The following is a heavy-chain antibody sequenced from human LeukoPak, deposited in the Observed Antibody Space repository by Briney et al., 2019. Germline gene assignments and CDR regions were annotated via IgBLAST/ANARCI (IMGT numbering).Heavy chain of an antibody. CDR1: GFTFSNYA. Sequence: GGSLRLSCAASGFTFSNYAMHWVRQAPGKGLEWVAVISYDGSNKYYADSVKGRFTISRDNSKNTLYLQMNSLRAEDTAVYYCAKKTDHDYWGQGTLVTVSS. D-gene: IGHD1-14*01. CDR2: ISYDGSNK. CDR3: AKKTDHDY. J-gene: IGHJ4*02. V-gene: IGHV3-30-3*02.